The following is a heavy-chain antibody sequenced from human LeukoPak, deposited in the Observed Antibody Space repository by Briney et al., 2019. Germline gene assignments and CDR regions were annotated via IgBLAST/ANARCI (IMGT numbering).Heavy chain of an antibody. Sequence: SETLSLTCTVSGGSISNYYWSWIRQPPGKGLEWIGYIYHSGSVNYNPSLKSRVTISVDTTNNQFSLRLNSVTASDTAVYYCARGGGFGSPPAYWGQGTLVTVSS. D-gene: IGHD3-10*01. CDR1: GGSISNYY. CDR3: ARGGGFGSPPAY. J-gene: IGHJ4*02. V-gene: IGHV4-59*01. CDR2: IYHSGSV.